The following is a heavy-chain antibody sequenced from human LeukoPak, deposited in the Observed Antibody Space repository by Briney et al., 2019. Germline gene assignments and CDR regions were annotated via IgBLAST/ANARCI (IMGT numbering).Heavy chain of an antibody. J-gene: IGHJ4*02. CDR2: ISAYNGNT. Sequence: GASVKVSCKASGYTFTSYGISWVRQAPGQGLEWMGWISAYNGNTNYAQKLQGRVTMTTDTSTSTAYMELRSLRSDDTAVYYCARDNSGSYPYYFDYWGQGTLVPVSS. V-gene: IGHV1-18*01. CDR3: ARDNSGSYPYYFDY. D-gene: IGHD3-22*01. CDR1: GYTFTSYG.